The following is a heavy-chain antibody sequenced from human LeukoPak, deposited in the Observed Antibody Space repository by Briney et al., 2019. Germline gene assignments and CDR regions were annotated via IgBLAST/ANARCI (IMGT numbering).Heavy chain of an antibody. CDR1: GGSIRKYF. Sequence: SETLSLTCTVSGGSIRKYFWSWIRRPPGKGLEWIGYIYYTGSTSYNHSLKSRVTMSVDTSKNQFSLKLTSVTAAATAVYFCARFGMYCLDSWGQGTLVTVSS. CDR2: IYYTGST. D-gene: IGHD2-8*02. CDR3: ARFGMYCLDS. J-gene: IGHJ4*02. V-gene: IGHV4-59*01.